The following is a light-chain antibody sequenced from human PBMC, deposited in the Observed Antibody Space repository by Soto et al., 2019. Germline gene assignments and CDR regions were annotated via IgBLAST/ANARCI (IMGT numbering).Light chain of an antibody. CDR2: GAS. CDR1: QSVSSSY. J-gene: IGKJ3*01. V-gene: IGKV3-20*01. Sequence: EIVLTQSPGTLSLSPGERATLSCRASQSVSSSYLAWYQQKPGQAPRLLIYGASSRATGMPDRFSGSGSGTDFTLTISRLEAEDFAVYYCQQYGSSLFTFGPGTKVDIK. CDR3: QQYGSSLFT.